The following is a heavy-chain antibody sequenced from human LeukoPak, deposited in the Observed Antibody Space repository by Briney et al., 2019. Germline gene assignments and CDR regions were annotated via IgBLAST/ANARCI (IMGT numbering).Heavy chain of an antibody. CDR3: ARAQGGRFGDYYYYYMDV. J-gene: IGHJ6*03. D-gene: IGHD3-10*01. Sequence: SVKVSCKASGGTFSSYAISWVRQAPGQGLEWMGGIIPIFGTANYAQKFQGRVTITADESTSTAYMELSSLRSEDTAVYYCARAQGGRFGDYYYYYMDVWGKGTTVTVSS. CDR2: IIPIFGTA. V-gene: IGHV1-69*13. CDR1: GGTFSSYA.